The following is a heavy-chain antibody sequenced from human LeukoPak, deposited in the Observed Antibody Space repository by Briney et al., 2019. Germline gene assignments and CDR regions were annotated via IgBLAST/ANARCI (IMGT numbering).Heavy chain of an antibody. CDR1: GFTFSSYS. CDR3: ARDPGIAAAGWFDP. V-gene: IGHV3-21*01. Sequence: PGGSLRLSCAASGFTFSSYSMNWVRQAPGKGLEWVSSISESSSYIYYADSVKGRFTISRDNAKNSLYLQLNNLRAEDTAVYYCARDPGIAAAGWFDPWGQGTLVTVSS. J-gene: IGHJ5*02. CDR2: ISESSSYI. D-gene: IGHD6-13*01.